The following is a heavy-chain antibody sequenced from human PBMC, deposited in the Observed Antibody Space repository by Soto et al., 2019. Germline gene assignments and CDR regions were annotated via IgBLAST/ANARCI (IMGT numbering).Heavy chain of an antibody. D-gene: IGHD2-8*01. CDR2: IYPGDSDT. J-gene: IGHJ5*02. CDR3: VRQAQGVSNWFDP. Sequence: PGESLKISCMGSGYSFTSYWIGWVRQVPGKSLEWMGIIYPGDSDTRYSPSFQGQVTISADRSISTAYLQWSSLKASDTAMYYCVRQAQGVSNWFDPWGQGTLVTVSS. CDR1: GYSFTSYW. V-gene: IGHV5-51*01.